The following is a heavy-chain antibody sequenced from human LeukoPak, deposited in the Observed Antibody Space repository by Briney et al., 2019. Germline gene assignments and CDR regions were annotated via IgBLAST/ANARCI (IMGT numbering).Heavy chain of an antibody. Sequence: PSETLSLTYAVYGGSFSGYYWSWIRQPPGKGLEWIGEINHSGSTNYNPSLKSRVTISVDTSKNQFSLKLSSVTAADTAVYYCARGTTTVTTANWFDPWGQGTLVTVSS. CDR2: INHSGST. CDR3: ARGTTTVTTANWFDP. V-gene: IGHV4-34*01. J-gene: IGHJ5*02. CDR1: GGSFSGYY. D-gene: IGHD4-17*01.